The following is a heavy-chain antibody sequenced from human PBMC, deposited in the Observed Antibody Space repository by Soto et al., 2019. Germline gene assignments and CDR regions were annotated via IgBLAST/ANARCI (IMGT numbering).Heavy chain of an antibody. V-gene: IGHV4-39*01. J-gene: IGHJ4*02. CDR2: IYNSGST. CDR1: GGSISSSSYY. D-gene: IGHD3-22*01. Sequence: QLQLQESGPGLVKPSETLSLTCTVSGGSISSSSYYWGWIRQPPGKGLEWIGNIYNSGSTYYNPSLQSRVTISVDTSKNQVSLNLSSVTAADTAVYYCARGVVAMYYFDYWGQGTLVTVSS. CDR3: ARGVVAMYYFDY.